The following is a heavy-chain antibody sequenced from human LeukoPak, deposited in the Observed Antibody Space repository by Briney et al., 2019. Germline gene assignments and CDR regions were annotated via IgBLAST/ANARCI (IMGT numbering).Heavy chain of an antibody. CDR2: ISGYNGIT. Sequence: GASVKVSCKASGYTFTGYYMHWVRQAPGQGLEWMGWISGYNGITNYGQKFQGRVTVTTDKSTSTAYMELRSLRSDDTAVYYCARGGGSGSNGMDVWGQGTTVTVSS. CDR1: GYTFTGYY. CDR3: ARGGGSGSNGMDV. J-gene: IGHJ6*02. D-gene: IGHD3-10*01. V-gene: IGHV1-18*04.